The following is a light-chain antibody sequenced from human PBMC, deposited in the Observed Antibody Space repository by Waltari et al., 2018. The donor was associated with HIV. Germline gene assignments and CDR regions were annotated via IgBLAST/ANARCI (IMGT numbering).Light chain of an antibody. CDR2: EVT. J-gene: IGLJ3*02. CDR3: SSYAGRNTYVM. CDR1: SSDVGGYNY. V-gene: IGLV2-8*01. Sequence: QSALTQPPSASGSPGQSVTISCTGTSSDVGGYNYVSWYQHYPGNAPKLIIYEVTKRPSGVPNRFSGPKSGNTASLTVSGLQAEDEADYYCSSYAGRNTYVMFGGGTKLTVL.